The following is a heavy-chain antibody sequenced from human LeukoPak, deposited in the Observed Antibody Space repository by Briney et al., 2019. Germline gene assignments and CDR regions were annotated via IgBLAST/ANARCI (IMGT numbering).Heavy chain of an antibody. Sequence: GGSLRLSCAASGFTVSGNYMSWVRQAPGKGLEWVSIIYSGDSTYYADSVKGRFTISRDNSKNTLYLQMNSLRAEDTAVYYCARVPYSGYHFDYWGQGTLVTVSS. CDR1: GFTVSGNY. V-gene: IGHV3-66*01. CDR2: IYSGDST. J-gene: IGHJ4*02. D-gene: IGHD1-26*01. CDR3: ARVPYSGYHFDY.